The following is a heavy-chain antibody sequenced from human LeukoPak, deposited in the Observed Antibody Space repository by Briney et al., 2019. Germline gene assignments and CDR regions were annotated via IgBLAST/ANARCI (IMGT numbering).Heavy chain of an antibody. CDR3: AGTLGGYCSGGSCHKDYYYGMDV. Sequence: PSETLSLTCTVSGGSISSYYWSWIRQPPGKGLEWIGYIYYSGSTNYNPSLKSRVTISVDTSKNQFSLKLSSVTAADTAVYYCAGTLGGYCSGGSCHKDYYYGMDVWGKGTTVTVSS. J-gene: IGHJ6*04. CDR2: IYYSGST. V-gene: IGHV4-59*01. D-gene: IGHD2-15*01. CDR1: GGSISSYY.